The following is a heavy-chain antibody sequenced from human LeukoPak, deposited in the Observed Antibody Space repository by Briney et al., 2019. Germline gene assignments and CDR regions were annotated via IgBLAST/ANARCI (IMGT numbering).Heavy chain of an antibody. V-gene: IGHV3-23*01. CDR1: GFTFSSYG. CDR3: SSEVYCSGGSCYSNWFDP. D-gene: IGHD2-15*01. CDR2: INGSGGAT. Sequence: QTGGSLRLSCAASGFTFSSYGMSWVRQAPGKGLEWVSTINGSGGATYYADSVKGRFTISRDNSKNTLYLQMNSLRAEDTAVYYCSSEVYCSGGSCYSNWFDPWGQGTLVTVSS. J-gene: IGHJ5*02.